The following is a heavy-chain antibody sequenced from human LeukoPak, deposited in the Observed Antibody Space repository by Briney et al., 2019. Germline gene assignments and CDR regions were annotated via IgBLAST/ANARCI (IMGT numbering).Heavy chain of an antibody. D-gene: IGHD3-22*01. J-gene: IGHJ4*02. CDR1: GGSISSGGYY. CDR3: AWMNYYDSSGYTDY. V-gene: IGHV4-39*01. Sequence: SETLSLTCTVSGGSISSGGYYWSWIRQPPGKGLEWIGSIYDSGSTYYNPSLKSRVTISVDTSKNQFSLKLNSVTAADTAVYYCAWMNYYDSSGYTDYWGQGTLVTVSS. CDR2: IYDSGST.